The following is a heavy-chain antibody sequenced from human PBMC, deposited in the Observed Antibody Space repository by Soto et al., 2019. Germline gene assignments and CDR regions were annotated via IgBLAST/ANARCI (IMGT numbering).Heavy chain of an antibody. Sequence: ASETLSLTCTVSGGSISSSNYYWGWIRQPPGKGLESIGNIYHSGSTYYNPSLRSRVTISVDASKNQFSLKLTSVTVADTAVYYCYINGYWGQGTLVTVSS. D-gene: IGHD2-8*01. V-gene: IGHV4-39*01. CDR2: IYHSGST. CDR1: GGSISSSNYY. J-gene: IGHJ4*02. CDR3: YINGY.